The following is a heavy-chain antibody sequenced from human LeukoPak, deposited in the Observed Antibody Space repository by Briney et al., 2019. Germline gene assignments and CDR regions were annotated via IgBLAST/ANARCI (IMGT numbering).Heavy chain of an antibody. Sequence: GGSLRLSCAASGFTFSTYSMNWVRQAPGKGLEWVSSITGSSSFVYYADSVKGRFTISRDNSKNTLYLQMNSLRAEDTAVYYCAKASVYVYYGMDVWGQGTTVTVSS. CDR1: GFTFSTYS. J-gene: IGHJ6*02. CDR3: AKASVYVYYGMDV. D-gene: IGHD3-16*02. V-gene: IGHV3-21*01. CDR2: ITGSSSFV.